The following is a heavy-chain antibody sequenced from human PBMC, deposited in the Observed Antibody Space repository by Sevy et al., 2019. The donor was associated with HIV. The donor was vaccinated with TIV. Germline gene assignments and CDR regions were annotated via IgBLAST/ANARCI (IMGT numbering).Heavy chain of an antibody. V-gene: IGHV4-31*03. J-gene: IGHJ6*02. D-gene: IGHD2-21*02. Sequence: SESLSLTCTVTGGAITTGAYSWSWLRQRPGKGLEWIGYIFHSGSPYFNPTLKRRARMSVETAKTQFSLTLTSVTAADTAVYYCARHGTVNTYYGMDVWGQGTTVTVSS. CDR1: GGAITTGAYS. CDR2: IFHSGSP. CDR3: ARHGTVNTYYGMDV.